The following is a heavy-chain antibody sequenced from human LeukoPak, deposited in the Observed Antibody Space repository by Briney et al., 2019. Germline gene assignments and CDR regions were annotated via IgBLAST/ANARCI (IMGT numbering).Heavy chain of an antibody. J-gene: IGHJ6*03. Sequence: SETLSLTCTVSGGSISSYYWSWLRQPAGKGLEWIGRIYTSGSTNYNPSLKSRVTISVDTSKNQFSLKLSSVTAADTAVYYCARVARGYYYYYMDVWGKGTTVTISS. CDR1: GGSISSYY. CDR2: IYTSGST. CDR3: ARVARGYYYYYMDV. V-gene: IGHV4-4*07.